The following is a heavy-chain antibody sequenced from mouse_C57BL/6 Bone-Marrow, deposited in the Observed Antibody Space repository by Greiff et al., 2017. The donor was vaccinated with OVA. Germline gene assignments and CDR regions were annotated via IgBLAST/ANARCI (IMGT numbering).Heavy chain of an antibody. CDR3: ARDGIYYGSRDFDY. CDR1: GFTFSSYA. Sequence: EVKLMESGGGLVKPGGSLKLSCAASGFTFSSYAMSWVRQTPEKRLEWVATISDGGSYTYYPDNVKGRFTISRDNAKNNLYLQMSHLESEDTAMYYCARDGIYYGSRDFDYGGQGTTLTVSS. V-gene: IGHV5-4*03. D-gene: IGHD1-1*01. CDR2: ISDGGSYT. J-gene: IGHJ2*01.